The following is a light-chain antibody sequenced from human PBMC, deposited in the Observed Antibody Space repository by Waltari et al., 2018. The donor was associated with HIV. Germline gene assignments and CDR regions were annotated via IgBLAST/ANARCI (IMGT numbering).Light chain of an antibody. V-gene: IGLV7-46*01. CDR3: LLSYNGARNWV. CDR2: DTS. Sequence: QAVVTQEPSLTVSPGGTVTLTCGSSTGAVPSDHYPYWFQQKPGQAPRTLIYDTSDQPSWTPARFSGSLLGGKAALTLSGAQPEDEAEYYCLLSYNGARNWVFGGGTKLTVL. J-gene: IGLJ3*02. CDR1: TGAVPSDHY.